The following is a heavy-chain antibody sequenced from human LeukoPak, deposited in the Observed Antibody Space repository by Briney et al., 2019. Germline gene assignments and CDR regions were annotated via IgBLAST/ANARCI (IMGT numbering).Heavy chain of an antibody. V-gene: IGHV3-74*01. CDR3: AKAPDYYDSSALAY. CDR1: GFTFSNTW. D-gene: IGHD3-22*01. CDR2: ITSDGSST. J-gene: IGHJ4*02. Sequence: GGSLRLSCAASGFTFSNTWMHWVRQPPGKGLVWVARITSDGSSTYYADSVKGRFTISRDNSKNTLYLQMNSLRAEDTAVYYCAKAPDYYDSSALAYWGQGTLVTVSS.